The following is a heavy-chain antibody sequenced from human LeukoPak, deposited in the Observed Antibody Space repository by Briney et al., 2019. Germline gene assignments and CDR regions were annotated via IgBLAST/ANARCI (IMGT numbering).Heavy chain of an antibody. Sequence: SETLSLTCTVSGGSMTYYYWAWIRQPPGKTLEWIGYTYYSGRTDYNPSLKGRVSISVDRSRSSNQFSLTLSSVTAADTAVYYCARESSVITTSFDYWGQGILVTVSS. J-gene: IGHJ4*02. V-gene: IGHV4-59*01. CDR1: GGSMTYYY. CDR3: ARESSVITTSFDY. CDR2: TYYSGRT. D-gene: IGHD3-22*01.